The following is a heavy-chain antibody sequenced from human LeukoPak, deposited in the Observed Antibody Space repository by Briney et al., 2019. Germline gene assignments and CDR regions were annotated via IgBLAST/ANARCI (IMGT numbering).Heavy chain of an antibody. D-gene: IGHD6-13*01. CDR3: ARGAYSRMAYNWFDP. J-gene: IGHJ5*02. V-gene: IGHV4-39*01. CDR2: IYYSGST. Sequence: SETLSLTCTVSGGSISSNSYYWGWIRQPPGKGLEWIGSIYYSGSTYYNPSLKSRVTISVDTSKNQFSLKLSSVTAADTAVYYCARGAYSRMAYNWFDPWGQGTLVTVSS. CDR1: GGSISSNSYY.